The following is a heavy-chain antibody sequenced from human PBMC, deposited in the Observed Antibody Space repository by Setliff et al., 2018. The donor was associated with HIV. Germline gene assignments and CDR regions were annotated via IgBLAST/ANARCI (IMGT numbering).Heavy chain of an antibody. CDR2: ISYDGNVK. J-gene: IGHJ5*02. CDR1: GFTFSYFA. CDR3: ARVRITGTTRWFDP. V-gene: IGHV3-30*04. Sequence: GGSLRLSCAASGFTFSYFAMHWVRQAPGKGLEWVAVISYDGNVKYYADSVKGRFTISRDNSKNTLYVQMNSLRPEDTAVYYCARVRITGTTRWFDPWGQGTLVTVSS. D-gene: IGHD1-7*01.